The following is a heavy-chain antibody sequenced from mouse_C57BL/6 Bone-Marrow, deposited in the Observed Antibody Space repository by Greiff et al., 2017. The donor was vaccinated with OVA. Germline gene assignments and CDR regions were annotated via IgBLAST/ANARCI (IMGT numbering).Heavy chain of an antibody. D-gene: IGHD1-1*01. V-gene: IGHV1-82*01. CDR3: ASITTVYYYAMDY. CDR1: GYAFSSSW. Sequence: QVQLQQSGPELVKPGASVKISCKASGYAFSSSWMNWVKQRPGKGLEWIGRIYPGDGDTNYNGKFKGKATLTADKSSSTAYMQLSSLTSEDSAVCYCASITTVYYYAMDYWGQGTSVTVSS. CDR2: IYPGDGDT. J-gene: IGHJ4*01.